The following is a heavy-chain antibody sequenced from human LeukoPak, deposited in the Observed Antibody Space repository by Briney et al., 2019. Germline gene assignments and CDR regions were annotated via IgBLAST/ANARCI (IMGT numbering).Heavy chain of an antibody. CDR3: ARHSGSPVDAFDI. Sequence: SETLSLTCTVSGGSISSSSYYWGWIRQPPGKGLEWIGSIYYSGSTYYNPSLKSRVTISVDTSKNRFSLKLSSVTAADTAVYYCARHSGSPVDAFDIWGQGTMVTVSS. D-gene: IGHD1-26*01. V-gene: IGHV4-39*01. J-gene: IGHJ3*02. CDR2: IYYSGST. CDR1: GGSISSSSYY.